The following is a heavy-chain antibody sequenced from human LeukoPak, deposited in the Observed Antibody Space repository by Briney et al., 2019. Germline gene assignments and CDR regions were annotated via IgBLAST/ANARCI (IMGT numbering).Heavy chain of an antibody. J-gene: IGHJ4*02. CDR2: ISTTTYT. CDR1: GFTFSSYS. V-gene: IGHV3-21*01. Sequence: GGSLRLSCAASGFTFSSYSMHWVRQAPGKGLEWVSSISTTTYTYYADSVEGRFTISRDNAKNALYLQMNSLRAEDTGVYYCARGNYFDYWGQGTLVTVSS. CDR3: ARGNYFDY. D-gene: IGHD3-10*01.